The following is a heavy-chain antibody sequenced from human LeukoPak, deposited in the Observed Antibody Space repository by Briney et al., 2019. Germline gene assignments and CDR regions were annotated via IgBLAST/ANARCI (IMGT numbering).Heavy chain of an antibody. J-gene: IGHJ6*02. CDR2: ISYDGSNK. Sequence: GGSLRLSCAASGFTFSSYGMHWVRQAPGKGLEWVAVISYDGSNKYYADSVKGRFTISRDNSKNTLYLQMNSLRAEDTAVYYCALVPAAHYYYYGMDVWGQGTTVTVSS. V-gene: IGHV3-30*03. D-gene: IGHD2-2*01. CDR3: ALVPAAHYYYYGMDV. CDR1: GFTFSSYG.